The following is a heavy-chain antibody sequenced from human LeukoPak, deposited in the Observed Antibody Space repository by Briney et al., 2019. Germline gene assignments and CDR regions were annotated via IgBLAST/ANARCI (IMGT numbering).Heavy chain of an antibody. CDR3: AKAPVTTCSGAYCYPFDY. D-gene: IGHD2-21*01. CDR2: MKQDGREK. CDR1: GFIFSNYW. V-gene: IGHV3-7*03. Sequence: GGSLRLSCVASGFIFSNYWMSWVRQVPGKGLEWVANMKQDGREKYLVDSVKGRFTISRDSSKNTLYLQMNRLRAEDAAVYYCAKAPVTTCSGAYCYPFDYWGQGTLVTVSS. J-gene: IGHJ4*02.